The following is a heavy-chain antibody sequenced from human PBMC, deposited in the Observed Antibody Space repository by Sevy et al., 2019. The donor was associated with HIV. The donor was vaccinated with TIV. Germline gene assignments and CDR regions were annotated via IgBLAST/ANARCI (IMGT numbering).Heavy chain of an antibody. D-gene: IGHD5-12*01. Sequence: GGSLRLSCAASGFTFSSYAMSWVRLAPGKGLEWVSAIRGSGGSTHYADSVKGRFTISRDNSKNTLYLQMNSLRAEDTAVYYSAKVGVATLGSLDYWGQGTLVTVSS. CDR2: IRGSGGST. V-gene: IGHV3-23*01. J-gene: IGHJ4*02. CDR1: GFTFSSYA. CDR3: AKVGVATLGSLDY.